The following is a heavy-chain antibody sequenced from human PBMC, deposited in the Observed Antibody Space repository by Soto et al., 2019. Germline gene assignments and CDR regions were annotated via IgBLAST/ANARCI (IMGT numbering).Heavy chain of an antibody. J-gene: IGHJ3*02. CDR1: GGSISSYY. V-gene: IGHV4-59*08. D-gene: IGHD4-17*01. CDR3: ARHVTTVTTDDAFDI. Sequence: QVQLQESGPGLVKPSETLSLTCTVSGGSISSYYWSWIRQPPGKGLEWIGYIYYSGSTNYNPSLKRRVTISVDTSKNQFFLKLSSVTAADTAVYYCARHVTTVTTDDAFDIWGQGTMVTVSS. CDR2: IYYSGST.